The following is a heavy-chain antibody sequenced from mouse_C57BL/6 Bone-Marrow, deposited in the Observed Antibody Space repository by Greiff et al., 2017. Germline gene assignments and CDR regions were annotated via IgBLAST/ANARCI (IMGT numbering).Heavy chain of an antibody. V-gene: IGHV1-7*01. Sequence: QVQLQESGAELAKPGASVKLSCKASGYTFTSYWMPWVKQRPGQGLEWIGYINPSSGYTNYNQKFKDKATLTADTSSSTAYMQLSSLTYEDSAVYSCARDAYWGQGTLVTVSA. CDR1: GYTFTSYW. CDR2: INPSSGYT. CDR3: ARDAY. J-gene: IGHJ3*01.